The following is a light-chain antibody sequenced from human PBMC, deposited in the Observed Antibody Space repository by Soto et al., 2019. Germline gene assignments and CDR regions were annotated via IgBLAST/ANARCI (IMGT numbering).Light chain of an antibody. Sequence: EIVLTQSPGTLSLSPGERATLSCRASKSVSSSYLAWYQQKPGQAPRLLIYGASSRATGIPDRFSGSGSGTDFTLTISRLEPEEFAVYYCQQYGSSPTWTFGQGTKVEIK. V-gene: IGKV3-20*01. CDR3: QQYGSSPTWT. CDR2: GAS. J-gene: IGKJ1*01. CDR1: KSVSSSY.